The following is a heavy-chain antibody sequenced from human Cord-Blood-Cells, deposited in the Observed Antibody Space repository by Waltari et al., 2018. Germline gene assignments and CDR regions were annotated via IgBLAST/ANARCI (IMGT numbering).Heavy chain of an antibody. V-gene: IGHV4-38-2*01. CDR3: ASELYCSSTSCYDAFDI. Sequence: QVQLQESGPGLVKPSETLSLPCAVSGYSISSVYYWGWIRRPPGKGLEWIGSIYHSGSTYSNPSLKSRVTISVDTSKNQFSLKLSSVTAADTAVYYCASELYCSSTSCYDAFDIWGQGTMVTVSS. CDR2: IYHSGST. J-gene: IGHJ3*02. D-gene: IGHD2-2*01. CDR1: GYSISSVYY.